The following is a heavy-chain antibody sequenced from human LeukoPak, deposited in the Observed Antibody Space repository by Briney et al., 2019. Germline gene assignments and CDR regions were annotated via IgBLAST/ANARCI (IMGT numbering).Heavy chain of an antibody. Sequence: SETLSLTCAVCGGSFSGYYWSWIRQPPGKGLEWIGEINHTGSTNYNPSLKSRVTISVDTSKNQFSLKLSSVTAADTAVYYCARHRGAPPATIYYYYYGMDVWGQGTTVTVSS. CDR3: ARHRGAPPATIYYYYYGMDV. CDR1: GGSFSGYY. J-gene: IGHJ6*02. D-gene: IGHD1/OR15-1a*01. CDR2: INHTGST. V-gene: IGHV4-34*01.